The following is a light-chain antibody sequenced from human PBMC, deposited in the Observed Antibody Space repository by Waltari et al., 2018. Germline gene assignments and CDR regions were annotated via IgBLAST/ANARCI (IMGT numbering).Light chain of an antibody. Sequence: QSALTQPPSASGSPGPSVPLSCTGTSSDVGVYNSVSWYQHRPGTPPKLIIYEVNTRPSGVPDRFSGSKSGNTASLTVSGLQPEDEADYYCSAHGGTNSYYVFGTGTTVTVL. V-gene: IGLV2-8*01. CDR3: SAHGGTNSYYV. J-gene: IGLJ1*01. CDR2: EVN. CDR1: SSDVGVYNS.